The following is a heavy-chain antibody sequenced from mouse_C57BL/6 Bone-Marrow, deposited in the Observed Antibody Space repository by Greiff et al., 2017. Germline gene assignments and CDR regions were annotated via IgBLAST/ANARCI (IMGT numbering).Heavy chain of an antibody. CDR3: ARHGYFSY. J-gene: IGHJ2*01. Sequence: EVQLQQSGPELVKPGASVKISCKASGYSFTGYYMNWVKQSPEKSLEWIGEINPSTGGTTYNQKFKAKATLTVDKSASTAYMQLKSRTSEDSAVYYCARHGYFSYWGQGTTLTVSS. V-gene: IGHV1-42*01. CDR1: GYSFTGYY. D-gene: IGHD2-3*01. CDR2: INPSTGGT.